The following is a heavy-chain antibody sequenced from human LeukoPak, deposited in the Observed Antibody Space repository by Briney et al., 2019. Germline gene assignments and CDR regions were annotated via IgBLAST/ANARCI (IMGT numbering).Heavy chain of an antibody. CDR2: ISSSSSTI. V-gene: IGHV3-48*02. Sequence: GGSLRLSCAASGFTFSSYAMNWVRQPPGKGLEWLSYISSSSSTIYYADSVKGRFTISRDNAKNSLYLQMNSLRDEDTAVYYCARGASRGFDYWGHGTLVTVSS. CDR3: ARGASRGFDY. CDR1: GFTFSSYA. J-gene: IGHJ4*01. D-gene: IGHD5-24*01.